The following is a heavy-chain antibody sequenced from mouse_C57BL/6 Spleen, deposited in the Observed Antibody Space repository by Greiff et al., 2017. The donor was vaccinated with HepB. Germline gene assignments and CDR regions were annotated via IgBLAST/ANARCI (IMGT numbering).Heavy chain of an antibody. Sequence: QVQLQQSGPELVKPGASVKISCKASGYAFSSSWMNWVKQRPGKGLEWIGRIYPGDGDTNYNGKFKGKATLTADKSSSTAYMQLSSLTSEDSAVYFYARKSITTVVVHFDYWGQGTTLTVSS. CDR3: ARKSITTVVVHFDY. V-gene: IGHV1-82*01. J-gene: IGHJ2*01. CDR2: IYPGDGDT. D-gene: IGHD1-1*01. CDR1: GYAFSSSW.